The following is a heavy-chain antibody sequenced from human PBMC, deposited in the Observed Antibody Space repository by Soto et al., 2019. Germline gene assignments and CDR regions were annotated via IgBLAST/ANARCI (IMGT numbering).Heavy chain of an antibody. D-gene: IGHD6-6*01. CDR3: ARGLATLPVFAFDI. Sequence: QGTLKESGPTLVKPTQTLTLTCSFSGFSLSTSGVGVGWIRQSPGKALEWLALIYWSGDEHYRPSLKSRLSITKDPAKNHVVLIMTDMDPVDTATYYCARGLATLPVFAFDIWGQGTMVTVSS. CDR1: GFSLSTSGVG. CDR2: IYWSGDE. J-gene: IGHJ3*02. V-gene: IGHV2-5*01.